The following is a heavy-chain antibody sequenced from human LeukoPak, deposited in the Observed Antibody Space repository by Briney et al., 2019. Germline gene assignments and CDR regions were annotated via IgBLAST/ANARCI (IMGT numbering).Heavy chain of an antibody. D-gene: IGHD6-13*01. V-gene: IGHV4-34*01. Sequence: SRTLSLTCAVYGGSFSGYYWSWIRQPPGKGLEWIGEINHSGSTNYNPSLKSRVTISVDTSKNQFSLKLSSVTAADTAVYYCAREIAAAGASYYYYYGMDVWGKGTTVTVSS. CDR1: GGSFSGYY. J-gene: IGHJ6*04. CDR3: AREIAAAGASYYYYYGMDV. CDR2: INHSGST.